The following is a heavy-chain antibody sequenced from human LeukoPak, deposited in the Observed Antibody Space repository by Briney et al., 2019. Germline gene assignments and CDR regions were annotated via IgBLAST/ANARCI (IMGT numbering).Heavy chain of an antibody. CDR2: INHSGST. J-gene: IGHJ4*02. CDR3: ARVSLTGTSFDL. Sequence: SETLSLTCAVYGGSFSGYYWSWIRQPPGKGLEWIGEINHSGSTNYNPSLKSRVTMSLDESKNQISLKLTSVTAADTAVYYCARVSLTGTSFDLWGQGTLVIVSS. CDR1: GGSFSGYY. D-gene: IGHD1-7*01. V-gene: IGHV4-34*01.